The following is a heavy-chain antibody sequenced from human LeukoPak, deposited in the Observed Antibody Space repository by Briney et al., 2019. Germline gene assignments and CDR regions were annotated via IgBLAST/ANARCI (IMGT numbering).Heavy chain of an antibody. J-gene: IGHJ4*02. D-gene: IGHD6-6*01. V-gene: IGHV3-30*02. CDR2: IRYDGSNK. Sequence: GGSLRLSCAASGFIFSNYAMHWVRQAPGKGLEWVTFIRYDGSNKYYAESVKGRFTISRDNSKNTLYLQMNSLRAEDTAVYYCAKAIHSSSSGVVDYWGQGTLVIVSS. CDR1: GFIFSNYA. CDR3: AKAIHSSSSGVVDY.